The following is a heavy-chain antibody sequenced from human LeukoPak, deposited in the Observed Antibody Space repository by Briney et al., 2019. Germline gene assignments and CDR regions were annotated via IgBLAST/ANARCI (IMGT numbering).Heavy chain of an antibody. CDR1: GFTISSYA. Sequence: PGGSLRLSCAASGFTISSYAMSWVRQSPGKGLEWVSAISGSGGSTYIADSVKGRFTISRDNSKNTLYLQMNSLRAEDTAVYYCAKDRVLLWFGELSAYYFDYWGQGTLVTVSS. V-gene: IGHV3-23*01. J-gene: IGHJ4*02. D-gene: IGHD3-10*01. CDR2: ISGSGGST. CDR3: AKDRVLLWFGELSAYYFDY.